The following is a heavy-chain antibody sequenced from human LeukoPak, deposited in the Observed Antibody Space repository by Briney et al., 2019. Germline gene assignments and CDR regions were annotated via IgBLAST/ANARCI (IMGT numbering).Heavy chain of an antibody. Sequence: GESLKISCKGSGYSFTSYWIGWVRQMPGKGLEWMGIIYPGDSDTRYSPSFQGQVTISADKSINTAYLQWSSLKASDTAMCYCARGDRAYSSSWYGQYYFDYWGQGTLVTVSS. J-gene: IGHJ4*02. V-gene: IGHV5-51*01. CDR1: GYSFTSYW. CDR2: IYPGDSDT. D-gene: IGHD6-13*01. CDR3: ARGDRAYSSSWYGQYYFDY.